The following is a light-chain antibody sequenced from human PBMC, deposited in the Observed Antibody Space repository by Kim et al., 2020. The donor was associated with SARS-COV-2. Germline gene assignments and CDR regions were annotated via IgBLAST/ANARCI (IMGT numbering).Light chain of an antibody. J-gene: IGKJ2*01. V-gene: IGKV3-11*01. CDR3: QPRSSSPPAYA. CDR1: QRVTSY. CDR2: DAS. Sequence: EIVLTQSPATLSLSPGERATLSCRASQRVTSYLAWYQQKVGQAPRLLIYDASNRATGIPARFSGSGSGTDFTLTINSLEPENIAVYYCQPRSSSPPAYAFGQGTKLEI.